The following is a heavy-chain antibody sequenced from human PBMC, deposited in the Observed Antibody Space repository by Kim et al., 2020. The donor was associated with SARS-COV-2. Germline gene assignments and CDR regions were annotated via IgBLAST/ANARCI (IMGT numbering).Heavy chain of an antibody. CDR3: AQSGVVEDTAMVSSGDY. CDR2: ISGSGGST. J-gene: IGHJ4*02. Sequence: GGSLRLSCAASGFTFSSYAMSWVRQAPGKGLEWVSAISGSGGSTYYADSVKGRFTISRDNSKNTLYLQMNSLRAEDTAVYYCAQSGVVEDTAMVSSGDYWGQRTLFTVSS. D-gene: IGHD5-18*01. CDR1: GFTFSSYA. V-gene: IGHV3-23*01.